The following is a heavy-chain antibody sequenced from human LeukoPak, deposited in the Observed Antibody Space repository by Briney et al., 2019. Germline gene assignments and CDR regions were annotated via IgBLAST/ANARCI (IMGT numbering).Heavy chain of an antibody. CDR1: GFTFSSYS. V-gene: IGHV3-48*01. Sequence: PGGPLRLSCAASGFTFSSYSMNWVRQAPGKGLEWVSYISSSSSTIYYADSVKGRFTISRDNAKNSLYLQMNSLRAEDTAVYYCARDYYDSSGYLPFDYWGQGTLVTVSS. D-gene: IGHD3-22*01. J-gene: IGHJ4*02. CDR2: ISSSSSTI. CDR3: ARDYYDSSGYLPFDY.